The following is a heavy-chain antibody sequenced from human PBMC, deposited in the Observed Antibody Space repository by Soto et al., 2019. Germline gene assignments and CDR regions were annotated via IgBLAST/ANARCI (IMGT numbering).Heavy chain of an antibody. CDR2: IYYSGIT. D-gene: IGHD2-8*02. V-gene: IGHV4-59*01. Sequence: QVQLQESGPGLVKPSETLSLTCTVSGGSISSYYWSLIRQPPGKGLEWIGYIYYSGITYYNPSIKRRVTISVDTSKSQFSLKLSSVTAADTAVYYCARGGGVYYFDYWGQGTLVTVSS. CDR1: GGSISSYY. CDR3: ARGGGVYYFDY. J-gene: IGHJ4*02.